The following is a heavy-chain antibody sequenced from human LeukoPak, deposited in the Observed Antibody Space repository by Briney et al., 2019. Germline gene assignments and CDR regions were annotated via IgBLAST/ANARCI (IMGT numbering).Heavy chain of an antibody. CDR1: DASISRSFSRYY. V-gene: IGHV4-61*01. Sequence: PSETLSLTCTVSDASISRSFSRYYWSWIRQAPGKGLQWVAYINYTGTTNYSPSLKSRVTMSVDTSKNQFSLKLSSVTAADTAVYYCARAAYGGNSGLFDYWGQGTLVTVSS. CDR2: INYTGTT. D-gene: IGHD4-23*01. CDR3: ARAAYGGNSGLFDY. J-gene: IGHJ4*02.